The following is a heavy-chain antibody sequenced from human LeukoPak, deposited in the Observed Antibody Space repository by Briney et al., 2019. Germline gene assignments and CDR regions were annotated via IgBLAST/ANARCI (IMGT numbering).Heavy chain of an antibody. Sequence: ASVKVSCKASGYTFTRYAFSWVRQAPGQGLEWMGWISTYNGNTNYAQKFQGRVTMTTDTSTTTTYMELRSVRSDDTAVYYCTRESEPGYYPIWGQGTMVTVSS. J-gene: IGHJ3*02. CDR1: GYTFTRYA. CDR3: TRESEPGYYPI. CDR2: ISTYNGNT. V-gene: IGHV1-18*01. D-gene: IGHD3-9*01.